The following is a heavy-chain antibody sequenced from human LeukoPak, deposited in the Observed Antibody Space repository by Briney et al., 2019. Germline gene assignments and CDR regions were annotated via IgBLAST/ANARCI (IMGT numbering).Heavy chain of an antibody. V-gene: IGHV3-66*02. CDR2: IYSGGST. J-gene: IGHJ4*02. D-gene: IGHD5-24*01. Sequence: GGSLRLSCAASGFTVSSNYMSWVRQAPGKGLEWVSAIYSGGSTYYADSVKGRFTISRDNSKNTLYLQMNSLRAEDTAVYYRAGFSKRDGYNRNFDYWGQGTLVTVSS. CDR1: GFTVSSNY. CDR3: AGFSKRDGYNRNFDY.